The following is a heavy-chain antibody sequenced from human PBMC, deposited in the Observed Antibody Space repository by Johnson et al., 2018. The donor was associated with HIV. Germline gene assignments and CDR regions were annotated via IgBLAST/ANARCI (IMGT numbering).Heavy chain of an antibody. CDR1: GFTFSSYG. CDR2: ISYDGSNK. CDR3: AKSPAKDHVGNSGAFAI. D-gene: IGHD4-23*01. J-gene: IGHJ3*02. Sequence: QMQSVESGGGVVQPGRSLRLSCAASGFTFSSYGMHWVRQAPGKGLEWVAVISYDGSNKYYADSVKGRFTISRDNSKNTLYLQMNSLRAEDTAVYYCAKSPAKDHVGNSGAFAIWGQGTMVTVSS. V-gene: IGHV3-30*18.